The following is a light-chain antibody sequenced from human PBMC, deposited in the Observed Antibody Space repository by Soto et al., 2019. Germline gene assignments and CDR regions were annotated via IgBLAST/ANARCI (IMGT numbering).Light chain of an antibody. CDR1: QDISKY. Sequence: DIQITQSQSSLSASVGDRVTITCQASQDISKYLNWYQQKPGKAPKLLIYDASNLETGVPSRFSGSGSGTDFTFTISSLQPEDIATYYCQQYDNLPLTFGGGTKVEIK. V-gene: IGKV1-33*01. J-gene: IGKJ4*01. CDR3: QQYDNLPLT. CDR2: DAS.